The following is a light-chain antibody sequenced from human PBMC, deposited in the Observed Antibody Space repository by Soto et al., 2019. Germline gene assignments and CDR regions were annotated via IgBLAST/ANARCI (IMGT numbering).Light chain of an antibody. J-gene: IGLJ7*01. CDR1: SSDVGSYNL. V-gene: IGLV2-23*02. Sequence: QSALTQPASVSGSPGQSITLSCTGTSSDVGSYNLVSWYQQHPGKAPKLMISEVSKRPSGISDRFSGSKSGSTASLTISGLQAEDEADYYCCSYAGTSTHTVFGGGTQLTVL. CDR3: CSYAGTSTHTV. CDR2: EVS.